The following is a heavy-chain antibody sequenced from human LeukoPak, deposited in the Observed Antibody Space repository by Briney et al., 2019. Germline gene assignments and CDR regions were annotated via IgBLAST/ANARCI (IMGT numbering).Heavy chain of an antibody. CDR3: ARQPGAGWFDP. D-gene: IGHD3-10*01. J-gene: IGHJ5*02. CDR2: ISSSGSTI. CDR1: GFTFSDFY. Sequence: GGSLRLSCAASGFTFSDFYMSWIRQAPGKGLEWVSYISSSGSTIYYADSVKGRFTISRDNAKNSLYLQMNSLRAEDTAMYYCARQPGAGWFDPWGQGTLVTVSS. V-gene: IGHV3-11*01.